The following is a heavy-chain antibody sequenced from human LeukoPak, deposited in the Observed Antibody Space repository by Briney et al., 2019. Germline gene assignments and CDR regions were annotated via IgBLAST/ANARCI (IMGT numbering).Heavy chain of an antibody. V-gene: IGHV1-69*01. D-gene: IGHD3-3*01. Sequence: SVKVSCKASGGTFSSYAISWVRQAPGQGLEWMGGIIPIFGTANYAQKFQGRVTITADESTSTAYMELSSLRSEDTAVYYCARDPLTILATGQFDPRGQGTLVTVSS. J-gene: IGHJ5*02. CDR1: GGTFSSYA. CDR2: IIPIFGTA. CDR3: ARDPLTILATGQFDP.